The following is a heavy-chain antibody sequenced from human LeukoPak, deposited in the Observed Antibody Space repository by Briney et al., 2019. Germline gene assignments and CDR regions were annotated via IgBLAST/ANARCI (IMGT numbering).Heavy chain of an antibody. CDR3: ARGWFGEYTTYYYYYYVDV. D-gene: IGHD3-10*01. Sequence: GASVKVSCKASGYTFTSYDINWVRQATGQGLEGMGWMNPNSGNTGYAQKFQGRVTMTRNTSISTAYMGLSSLRSEDTALYYVARGWFGEYTTYYYYYYVDVWRKGTTVTVS. V-gene: IGHV1-8*01. J-gene: IGHJ6*03. CDR2: MNPNSGNT. CDR1: GYTFTSYD.